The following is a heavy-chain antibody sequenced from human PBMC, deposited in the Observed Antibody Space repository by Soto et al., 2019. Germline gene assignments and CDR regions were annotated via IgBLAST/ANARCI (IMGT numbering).Heavy chain of an antibody. CDR3: ARESPYYDSSGYSFDY. CDR2: ISAYNGNT. D-gene: IGHD3-22*01. CDR1: GYTFTSYG. Sequence: QVQLVQSGAEVKKPGASVKVSCKASGYTFTSYGISWVRQAPGQGLEWMGWISAYNGNTNYAQKLQGRVTMTTDTSTSTAHMELRSLRSDDTAVYYCARESPYYDSSGYSFDYWGQGTLVTVSS. J-gene: IGHJ4*02. V-gene: IGHV1-18*01.